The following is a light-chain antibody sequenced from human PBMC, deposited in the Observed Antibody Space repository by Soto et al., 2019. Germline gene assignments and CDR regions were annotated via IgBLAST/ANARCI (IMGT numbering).Light chain of an antibody. J-gene: IGLJ2*01. CDR3: SSYTSSSTRV. CDR2: DVS. V-gene: IGLV2-14*01. CDR1: SSEVGGYNY. Sequence: QSALTQPASVSGSPGQSITISCTGTSSEVGGYNYVSWYQQHPAKAPKLMIYDVSNRPSGVSNRFSGSKSGNTASLTISGLQAEDEADYYCSSYTSSSTRVFGGGIKLNVL.